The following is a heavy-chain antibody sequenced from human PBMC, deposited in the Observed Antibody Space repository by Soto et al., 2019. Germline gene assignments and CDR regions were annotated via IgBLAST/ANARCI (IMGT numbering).Heavy chain of an antibody. J-gene: IGHJ6*02. CDR1: GYTFTSNS. Sequence: ASVKVSCKASGYTFTSNSMHWVRQAPGQGLEWMGIINPSGGSPTYAQNFQGRVIMTRDTSTSTVYMELSSLRSEDTAVYYCAKDFLEGGYYYGMDVWGQGTTVTVSS. CDR3: AKDFLEGGYYYGMDV. V-gene: IGHV1-46*01. CDR2: INPSGGSP. D-gene: IGHD3-3*01.